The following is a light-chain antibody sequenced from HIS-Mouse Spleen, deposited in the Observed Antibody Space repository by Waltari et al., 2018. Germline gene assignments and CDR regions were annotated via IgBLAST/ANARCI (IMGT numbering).Light chain of an antibody. CDR3: CSYAGSSTLV. CDR2: EGS. J-gene: IGLJ2*01. V-gene: IGLV2-23*01. CDR1: SSDVGSYNL. Sequence: QSALTQPASVSGSPGQSITIPGPGTSSDVGSYNLVSWYQQHPGKAPKRMIYEGSKRPSGVSNRFSGSKSGNTASLTISGLQAEDEADYYCCSYAGSSTLVFGGGTKLTVL.